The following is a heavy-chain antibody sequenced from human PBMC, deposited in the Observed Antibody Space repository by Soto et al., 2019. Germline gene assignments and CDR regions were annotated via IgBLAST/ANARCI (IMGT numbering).Heavy chain of an antibody. CDR1: GGSFSGYY. V-gene: IGHV4-34*01. CDR3: AAIRRGYSYGYLY. Sequence: PSETLSLTCAVYGGSFSGYYWSWIRQPPGKGLEWIGEINHSGSTNYNPSLKSRVTISVDTSKNQFSLKLSSVTAADTAVYYCAAIRRGYSYGYLYWGQGTLVTVSS. CDR2: INHSGST. D-gene: IGHD5-18*01. J-gene: IGHJ4*02.